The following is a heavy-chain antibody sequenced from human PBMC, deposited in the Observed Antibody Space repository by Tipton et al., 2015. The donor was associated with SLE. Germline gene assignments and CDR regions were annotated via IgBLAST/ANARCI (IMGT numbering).Heavy chain of an antibody. CDR1: GGSLSGYW. CDR2: IYPTGRT. J-gene: IGHJ4*02. CDR3: ARGGRSGDRRWTS. D-gene: IGHD6-19*01. Sequence: TLSLTCTVYGGSLSGYWWSWIRQSPGKGLEWIGEIYPTGRTDYNPSLMSRVTISVDTSQNQFSLRLTSVTAADTAVYYCARGGRSGDRRWTSWGQGSLVTVSS. V-gene: IGHV4-34*01.